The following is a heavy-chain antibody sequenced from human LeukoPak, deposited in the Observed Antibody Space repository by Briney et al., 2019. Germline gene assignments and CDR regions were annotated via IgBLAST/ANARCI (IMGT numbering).Heavy chain of an antibody. D-gene: IGHD5-12*01. CDR2: ISYDGSNK. CDR1: GFTFSSYA. J-gene: IGHJ4*02. V-gene: IGHV3-30*04. CDR3: ARDRYGGYGDY. Sequence: QSGGPLRLSCAASGFTFSSYAMHWVRQAPGKGLEWVAVISYDGSNKYYADSVKGRFTISRDNSKNTLYLQMNSLRAEDTAVYYCARDRYGGYGDYWGQGTLVTVSS.